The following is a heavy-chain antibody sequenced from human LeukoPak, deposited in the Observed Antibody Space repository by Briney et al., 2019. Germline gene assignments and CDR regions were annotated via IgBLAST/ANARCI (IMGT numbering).Heavy chain of an antibody. CDR1: GFSFSRYW. V-gene: IGHV3-74*01. CDR3: ARSHYYVLDV. J-gene: IGHJ6*02. CDR2: INSDGSTI. Sequence: GGSLRLSCAASGFSFSRYWMHWVRQVPGKGLVWVSRINSDGSTITYADSVKGRFTISRDNAKNSLFLQMNSLTAEDTAVYYCARSHYYVLDVWGQGTTVTVSS.